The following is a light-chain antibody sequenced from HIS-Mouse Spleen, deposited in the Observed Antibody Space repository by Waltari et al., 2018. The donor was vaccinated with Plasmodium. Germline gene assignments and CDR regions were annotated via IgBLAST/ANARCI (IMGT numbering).Light chain of an antibody. CDR2: KAS. Sequence: DIQMTQSPSTLSASVGERVTITCRASQSISSRLAWYQQKPGKAPNLLIYKASSLESGVPSRFSGSGSGTEFTLTISSLQPDDFATYYCQQYNSYSWTFGQGTKVEIK. CDR3: QQYNSYSWT. J-gene: IGKJ1*01. V-gene: IGKV1-5*03. CDR1: QSISSR.